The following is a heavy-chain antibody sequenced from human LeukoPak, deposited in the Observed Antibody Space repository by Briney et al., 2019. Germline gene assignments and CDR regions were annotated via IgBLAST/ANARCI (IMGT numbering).Heavy chain of an antibody. V-gene: IGHV4-59*01. CDR3: ARHTGYCSGGSCYGDF. J-gene: IGHJ4*02. CDR2: IYYSGST. D-gene: IGHD2-15*01. Sequence: SETLSLTCTVSGGSISSYYWSWIRQPPGKGLEWIGYIYYSGSTNYNPSLKSRVTISVDTSKNQFSLKLSSVTAADTAVYYCARHTGYCSGGSCYGDFWGQGTLVTVSS. CDR1: GGSISSYY.